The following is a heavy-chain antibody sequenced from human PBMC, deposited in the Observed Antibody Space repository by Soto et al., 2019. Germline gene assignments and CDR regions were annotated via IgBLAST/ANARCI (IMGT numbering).Heavy chain of an antibody. J-gene: IGHJ4*02. CDR2: IYYSGVT. V-gene: IGHV4-59*01. CDR1: GGSIRSYY. D-gene: IGHD3-10*02. CDR3: ARDIMFGY. Sequence: QVQLQESGPGLVKPSETLSLTRTVSGGSIRSYYWNWIRQPPGKGLEWIGYIYYSGVTNYNPSLKSRVTISVDTSKNQFSLKLSSVTAADTAVYYCARDIMFGYWGQGTLVSVSS.